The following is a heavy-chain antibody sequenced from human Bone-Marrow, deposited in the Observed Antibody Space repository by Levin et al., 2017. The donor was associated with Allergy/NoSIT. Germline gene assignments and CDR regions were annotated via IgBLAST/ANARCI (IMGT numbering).Heavy chain of an antibody. Sequence: PGGSLRLSCAVSGGSLSSNDWWSWVRQTPGKGLEWIWEISPSGSTNYNPSLKSRVTISVDNSKNHFSLKLSSVTAADTAVYYCARDSNNSWGGNCFDPWGQGTLVVVSS. CDR1: GGSLSSNDW. CDR2: ISPSGST. D-gene: IGHD2-15*01. V-gene: IGHV4-4*02. CDR3: ARDSNNSWGGNCFDP. J-gene: IGHJ5*02.